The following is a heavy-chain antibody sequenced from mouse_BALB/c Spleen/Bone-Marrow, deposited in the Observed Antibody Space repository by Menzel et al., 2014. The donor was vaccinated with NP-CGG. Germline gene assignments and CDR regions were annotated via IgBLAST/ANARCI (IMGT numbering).Heavy chain of an antibody. Sequence: EVQLQQSGSDLVKPGASVKISCKASGYSFTGYYMHWVKQSHGKSLEWIGRVNPNNGGTSYNQKFKGKAILTVDKSSSTAYMELRSLTSEDSAVYYCAIGNYFDYRGQGTTLTVSS. CDR1: GYSFTGYY. D-gene: IGHD1-1*02. J-gene: IGHJ2*01. CDR2: VNPNNGGT. V-gene: IGHV1-26*01. CDR3: AIGNYFDY.